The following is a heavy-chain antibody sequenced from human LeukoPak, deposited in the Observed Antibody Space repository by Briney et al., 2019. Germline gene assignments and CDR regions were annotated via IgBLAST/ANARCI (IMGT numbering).Heavy chain of an antibody. CDR3: ARGARCCSGGSCYSCPNWFDP. CDR1: GYTFTSYD. V-gene: IGHV1-8*01. J-gene: IGHJ5*02. D-gene: IGHD2-15*01. CDR2: MNPNSGNT. Sequence: ASVKVSCKASGYTFTSYDINWVRQATGQGPEWMGWMNPNSGNTGYAQKFQGRVTMTRNTSISTAYMELSSLRSEDTAVYYCARGARCCSGGSCYSCPNWFDPWGQGTLVTVSS.